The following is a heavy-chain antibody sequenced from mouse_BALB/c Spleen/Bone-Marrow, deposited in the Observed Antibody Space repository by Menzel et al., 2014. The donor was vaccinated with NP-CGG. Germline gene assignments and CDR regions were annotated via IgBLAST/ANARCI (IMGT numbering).Heavy chain of an antibody. CDR3: ARYYYGYYFDY. D-gene: IGHD1-1*01. Sequence: VQLQQSGAELVKPGASVKLSCTAPGFNIKDTYMHWVKQRPEQGLEWIGRIDPANGNTKYDPKFQGKATITADTSSNTAYLQLSSLTSEDTAVYYCARYYYGYYFDYWDQGTTLTVSS. CDR1: GFNIKDTY. J-gene: IGHJ2*01. V-gene: IGHV14-3*02. CDR2: IDPANGNT.